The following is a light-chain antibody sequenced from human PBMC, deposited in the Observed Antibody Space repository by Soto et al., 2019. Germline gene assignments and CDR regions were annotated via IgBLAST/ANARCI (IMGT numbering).Light chain of an antibody. J-gene: IGKJ3*01. CDR2: GAS. CDR3: QHYNNWPPLFT. CDR1: QNVSSN. Sequence: EIVMTQSPATLSVSPGERATLSCRASQNVSSNLAWYQQKPGQAPRLLIYGASTRATGIPARFRGSGSGTEFTLTISSLQSEDFGVYFCQHYNNWPPLFTFGPGTKVDVK. V-gene: IGKV3-15*01.